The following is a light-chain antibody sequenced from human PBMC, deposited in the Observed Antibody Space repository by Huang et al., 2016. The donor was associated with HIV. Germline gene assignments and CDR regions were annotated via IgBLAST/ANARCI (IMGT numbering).Light chain of an antibody. Sequence: EILLTQSPDTLSLSPGERVTLSCRASQSVNNNYLSWYQQKPGQAPRLLIYRAATRATGIPERFSGSGSGTDFTLTISRLEPDDFAVYYCQQFGSSPPYSFGQGTKLEIK. J-gene: IGKJ2*03. CDR1: QSVNNNY. CDR3: QQFGSSPPYS. V-gene: IGKV3-20*01. CDR2: RAA.